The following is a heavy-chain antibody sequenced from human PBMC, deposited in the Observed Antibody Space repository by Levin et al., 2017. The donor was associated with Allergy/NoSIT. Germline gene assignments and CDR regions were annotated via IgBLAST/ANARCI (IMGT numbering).Heavy chain of an antibody. CDR2: VGTSSDT. J-gene: IGHJ2*01. CDR3: ARDRGMAAAFAANWYFDL. CDR1: GFTFSRYD. V-gene: IGHV3-13*01. Sequence: LGESLKISCVGSGFTFSRYDIHWVRQLPGKGLEWVSAVGTSSDTFYPDSVKGRFTVSRENPKNSAYLQMDSLTAGDTAVYYCARDRGMAAAFAANWYFDLWGRGTLVTVSS. D-gene: IGHD2-15*01.